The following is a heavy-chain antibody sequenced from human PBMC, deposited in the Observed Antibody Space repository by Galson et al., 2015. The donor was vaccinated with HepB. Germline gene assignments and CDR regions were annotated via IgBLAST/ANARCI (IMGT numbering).Heavy chain of an antibody. CDR1: GFTFSSYG. CDR2: IWYDGSNK. D-gene: IGHD3-10*01. CDR3: ARDRAPGIHAFDI. V-gene: IGHV3-33*01. J-gene: IGHJ3*02. Sequence: SLRLSCAASGFTFSSYGMHWVRQAPGKGLEWVAVIWYDGSNKYYADSVKGRFTISRDNSKNTLYLQMNSLRAEDTAVYYYARDRAPGIHAFDIWGQGTLVTVSS.